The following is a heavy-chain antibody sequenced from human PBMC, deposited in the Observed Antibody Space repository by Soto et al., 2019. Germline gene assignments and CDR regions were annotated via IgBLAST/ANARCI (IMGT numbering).Heavy chain of an antibody. J-gene: IGHJ6*02. CDR1: GFTFDDYT. CDR2: ISWDGGST. CDR3: AKDYYDSSADNPPYYYYGMDV. Sequence: PGGSLRLSCAASGFTFDDYTMHWVRQAPGKGLEWVSLISWDGGSTYYADSVKGRFTISRDNSKNSLYLQMNSLRTEDTALYYCAKDYYDSSADNPPYYYYGMDVWGQGTTVTVSS. D-gene: IGHD3-22*01. V-gene: IGHV3-43*01.